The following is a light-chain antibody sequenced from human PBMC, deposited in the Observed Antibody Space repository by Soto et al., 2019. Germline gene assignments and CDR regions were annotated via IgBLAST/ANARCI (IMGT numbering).Light chain of an antibody. CDR3: SSYTSSSTLV. CDR2: EVN. Sequence: QSALTQPASVSGSPGQSITISCTGTNGDVGSYDLVSWYQQYPGKAPKLIIYEVNKRPSGVSNRFSGAKSGNTASLTISGLQAEDEADYYCSSYTSSSTLVFGGGTQLTVL. V-gene: IGLV2-14*02. CDR1: NGDVGSYDL. J-gene: IGLJ2*01.